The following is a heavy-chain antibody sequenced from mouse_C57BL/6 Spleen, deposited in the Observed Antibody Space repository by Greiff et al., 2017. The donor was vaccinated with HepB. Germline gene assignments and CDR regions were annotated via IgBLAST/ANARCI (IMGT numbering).Heavy chain of an antibody. V-gene: IGHV7-3*01. CDR1: GFTFTDYY. D-gene: IGHD3-2*02. J-gene: IGHJ3*01. CDR2: IRNKANGYTT. Sequence: VQLKESGGGLVQPGGSLSLSCAASGFTFTDYYMSWVRQPPGKALEWLGFIRNKANGYTTEYSASVKGRFTIASDNSQSILYLQMNALRAGDIATYYCANSSSGLFAYWGQGTLVTVSA. CDR3: ANSSSGLFAY.